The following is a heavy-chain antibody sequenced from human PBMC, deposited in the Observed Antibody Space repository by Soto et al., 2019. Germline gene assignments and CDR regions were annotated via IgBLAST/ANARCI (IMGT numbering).Heavy chain of an antibody. CDR2: ISGSGGST. J-gene: IGHJ3*02. V-gene: IGHV3-23*01. Sequence: EVQLLESGGGLVQPGGSLRLSCAASGFTFSSYAMSWVRQAPGKGLEWVSAISGSGGSTYYADSVKGRFTISRDNSKNTLYLQMNSLRAEDTAVYYCAKGRVGYYSSTSCYGDAFDIWGQGTMVTVSS. D-gene: IGHD2-2*01. CDR3: AKGRVGYYSSTSCYGDAFDI. CDR1: GFTFSSYA.